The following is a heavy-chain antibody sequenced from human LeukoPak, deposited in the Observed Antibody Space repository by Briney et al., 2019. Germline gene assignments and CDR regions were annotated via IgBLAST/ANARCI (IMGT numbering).Heavy chain of an antibody. CDR1: GFTFSSYG. Sequence: GRSLRLSCAASGFTFSSYGMHWVRQAPGKGLGWVAVIWYDGSNKYYADSVKGRFTISRDNSKNTLYLQMNSLRAEDTAVYYCARDEMATIYYYYYGMDVWGQGTTVTVSS. CDR3: ARDEMATIYYYYYGMDV. D-gene: IGHD5-24*01. J-gene: IGHJ6*02. V-gene: IGHV3-33*01. CDR2: IWYDGSNK.